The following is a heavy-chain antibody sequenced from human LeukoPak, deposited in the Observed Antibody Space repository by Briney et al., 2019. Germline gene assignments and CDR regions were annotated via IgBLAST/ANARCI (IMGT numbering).Heavy chain of an antibody. CDR2: IYYSGST. CDR3: ARQLPQWLVFLNYFDY. D-gene: IGHD6-19*01. CDR1: GGSISSSSYY. V-gene: IGHV4-39*01. Sequence: NPSETLSLTCTVSGGSISSSSYYWGWIRQPPGKGLEWIGSIYYSGSTYYNPSLKSRVTISVDTSKNQFSLKLSSVTAADTAVYYCARQLPQWLVFLNYFDYWGQGTLVTVSS. J-gene: IGHJ4*02.